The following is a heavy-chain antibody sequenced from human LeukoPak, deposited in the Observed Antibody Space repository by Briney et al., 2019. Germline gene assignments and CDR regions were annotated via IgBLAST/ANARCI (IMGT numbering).Heavy chain of an antibody. V-gene: IGHV3-21*01. Sequence: PGGSLRLSCAASGFTFSHYSIDWVRQAPGKGLERVASITSSSSHIYYADSVKGRFTISRDNAKNSLYLQMNSLGAEDTAIYYCARVMMGATVTTFHYYCMDVWGVGTTVTVSS. J-gene: IGHJ6*03. CDR1: GFTFSHYS. CDR3: ARVMMGATVTTFHYYCMDV. CDR2: ITSSSSHI. D-gene: IGHD4-11*01.